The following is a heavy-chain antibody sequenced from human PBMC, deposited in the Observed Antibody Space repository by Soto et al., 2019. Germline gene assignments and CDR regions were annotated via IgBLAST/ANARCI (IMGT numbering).Heavy chain of an antibody. CDR1: GFTFSDYA. CDR2: IWHDGTNK. Sequence: GGSLRLSCAASGFTFSDYAMHWVRQAPGKGLEWVAVIWHDGTNKYYADSVKGRFTISRDNSKNTLFLQMDSLRAEDTAVYYCVRSFDYWGQGTLVTVSS. CDR3: VRSFDY. V-gene: IGHV3-33*01. J-gene: IGHJ4*02.